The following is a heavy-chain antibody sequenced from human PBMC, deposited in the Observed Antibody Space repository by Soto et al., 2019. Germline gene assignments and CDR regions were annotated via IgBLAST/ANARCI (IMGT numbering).Heavy chain of an antibody. CDR2: IYYSGST. V-gene: IGHV4-59*01. CDR1: GGSISSYY. J-gene: IGHJ4*02. D-gene: IGHD3-22*01. CDR3: ARRGSSGYYGY. Sequence: SETLSLTCTVSGGSISSYYWSWIRQPPGKGLEWIGYIYYSGSTNCNPSLKSRVTISVDTSKNQFSLKLSSVTAADTAVYYCARRGSSGYYGYWGQGTLVTVSS.